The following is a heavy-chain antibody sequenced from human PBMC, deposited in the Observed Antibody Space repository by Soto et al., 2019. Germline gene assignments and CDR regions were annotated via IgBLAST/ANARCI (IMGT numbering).Heavy chain of an antibody. D-gene: IGHD3-3*01. J-gene: IGHJ4*02. CDR3: ARDLGPRSGYYTGMIDY. CDR1: GFTFSSYG. Sequence: QVQLVESGGGVVQPGRSLRLSCAASGFTFSSYGMHWVRQAPGKGLEWVAVIWYHGSNKYYADSVKGRFTISRDNSKNTLYRQMNSLRAEDTAVYYCARDLGPRSGYYTGMIDYWGQGTLVTVSS. V-gene: IGHV3-33*01. CDR2: IWYHGSNK.